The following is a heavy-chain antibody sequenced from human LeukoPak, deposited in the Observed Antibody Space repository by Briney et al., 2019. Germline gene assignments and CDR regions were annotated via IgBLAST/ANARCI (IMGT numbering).Heavy chain of an antibody. D-gene: IGHD3-9*01. V-gene: IGHV3-30*02. J-gene: IGHJ6*03. CDR2: IRYDGSNK. CDR3: AREQVNYDILTGPHYYYYYYYMDV. CDR1: GFTFRNYG. Sequence: GGSLRLSCEVSGFTFRNYGMNWVRQAPGKGLEWVAFIRYDGSNKYYADSVKGRFTISRDNSKNTLYLQMNSLRAEDTAVYYCAREQVNYDILTGPHYYYYYYYMDVWGKGTTVTISS.